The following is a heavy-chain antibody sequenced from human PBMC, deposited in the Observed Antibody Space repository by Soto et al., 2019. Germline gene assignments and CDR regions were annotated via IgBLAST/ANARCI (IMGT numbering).Heavy chain of an antibody. CDR1: GFTFSNYW. CDR3: VRDFRSSDF. V-gene: IGHV3-74*01. CDR2: INGVGTYT. Sequence: EVQLVESGGGSAQPGGSLRLSCAASGFTFSNYWIHWVRQAPGKGPMWVSRINGVGTYTNYADSVRGRFSISRDNSENTVYLQMNSLRAEDTATYYCVRDFRSSDFWGQGTPVTVSS. D-gene: IGHD3-3*01. J-gene: IGHJ4*02.